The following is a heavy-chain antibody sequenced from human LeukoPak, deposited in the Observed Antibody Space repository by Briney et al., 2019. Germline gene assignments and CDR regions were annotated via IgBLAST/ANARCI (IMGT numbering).Heavy chain of an antibody. Sequence: GGSLRLSCAASGFTFGSYAMTWVRQAPGKGPEWVSAISGSGGSTYYADSVKGRFTISRDNSKNTLSLQMNSLRAEDTAVYYCATFRSDGSGNDSWGQGTLVTVSS. D-gene: IGHD3-10*01. CDR2: ISGSGGST. CDR3: ATFRSDGSGNDS. V-gene: IGHV3-23*01. J-gene: IGHJ4*02. CDR1: GFTFGSYA.